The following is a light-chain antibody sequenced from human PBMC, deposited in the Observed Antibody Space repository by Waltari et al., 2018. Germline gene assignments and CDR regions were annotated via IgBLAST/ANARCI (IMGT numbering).Light chain of an antibody. V-gene: IGKV1-5*03. CDR2: KAS. J-gene: IGKJ1*01. Sequence: DIQMTQSPYTLSASVGDRVTITCRASQSISSWLAWYQQKPGKAPKLLIYKASSLESGVPSRFSGSGSGTEFTLTISSLQPDDFATYYCQQYNSYSWTFGQVTKVEIK. CDR3: QQYNSYSWT. CDR1: QSISSW.